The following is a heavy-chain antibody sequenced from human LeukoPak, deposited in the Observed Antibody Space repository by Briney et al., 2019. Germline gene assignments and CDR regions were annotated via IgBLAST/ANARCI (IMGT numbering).Heavy chain of an antibody. CDR2: IYYSGST. CDR1: GGSISSGGYY. CDR3: ARQNRDYYDSSGYPTNNFDY. D-gene: IGHD3-22*01. J-gene: IGHJ4*02. Sequence: SQTLSLTCTVSGGSISSGGYYWSWIRQHPGKGLERIGYIYYSGSTYYNPSLKSRVTISVDTSKNQFSLKVSSVTAADTAVYYCARQNRDYYDSSGYPTNNFDYWGQGTLVTVSS. V-gene: IGHV4-31*03.